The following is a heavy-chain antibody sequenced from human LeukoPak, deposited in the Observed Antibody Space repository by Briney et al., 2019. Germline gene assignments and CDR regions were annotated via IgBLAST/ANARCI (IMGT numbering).Heavy chain of an antibody. CDR1: GFMFSSNW. D-gene: IGHD5-24*01. J-gene: IGHJ4*02. CDR2: IKEDGTET. V-gene: IGHV3-7*03. Sequence: GGSLRLSCAASGFMFSSNWMSWVRLAPGRGLEWVANIKEDGTETYYVDSVKGRFTISRDNAKNSLYLQMNSLRVEDTAVYYCAKEGRSLQTYWGQGTLVTVSS. CDR3: AKEGRSLQTY.